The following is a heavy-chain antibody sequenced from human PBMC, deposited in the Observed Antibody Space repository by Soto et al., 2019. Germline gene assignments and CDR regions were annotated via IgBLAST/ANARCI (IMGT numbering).Heavy chain of an antibody. J-gene: IGHJ4*02. Sequence: PGESLKISCKGSGYSFSTYWIGWVRQMPGRGLEWMGIIFPGDSDTRYSPSFQGQVTISADRSISTAYLQWNSLKASDTAMYYCARQGGFWQPPYFEYWGQGTPVTVSS. CDR2: IFPGDSDT. V-gene: IGHV5-51*01. CDR3: ARQGGFWQPPYFEY. D-gene: IGHD3-3*01. CDR1: GYSFSTYW.